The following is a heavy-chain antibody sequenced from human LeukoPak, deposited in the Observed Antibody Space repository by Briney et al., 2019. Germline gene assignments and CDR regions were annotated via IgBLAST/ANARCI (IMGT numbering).Heavy chain of an antibody. CDR2: ISWDGGST. CDR1: GFTFDDYT. Sequence: PGGSLRLSCAASGFTFDDYTMHWVRQAPGKGLEWVPLISWDGGSTYYADSVKGRFTISRDNSKNSLYLQMNSLRTEDTALYYCAKGCGGSCSSAFDIWGQGTMVAVSS. J-gene: IGHJ3*02. V-gene: IGHV3-43*01. CDR3: AKGCGGSCSSAFDI. D-gene: IGHD2-15*01.